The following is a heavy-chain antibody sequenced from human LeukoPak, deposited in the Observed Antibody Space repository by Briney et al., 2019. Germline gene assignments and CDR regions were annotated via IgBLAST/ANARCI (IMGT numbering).Heavy chain of an antibody. CDR2: ISGSGGST. Sequence: GGSLRLSCAASGFTFSSYGMHWVRQAPGKGLEWVSAISGSGGSTYYADSVKGRFTISRDNSKNTLYLQMNSLRAEDTAVYYCAKSAPPYLGHRMNYYYYYMDVWGKGTTVTVSS. V-gene: IGHV3-23*01. CDR1: GFTFSSYG. CDR3: AKSAPPYLGHRMNYYYYYMDV. D-gene: IGHD2-8*01. J-gene: IGHJ6*03.